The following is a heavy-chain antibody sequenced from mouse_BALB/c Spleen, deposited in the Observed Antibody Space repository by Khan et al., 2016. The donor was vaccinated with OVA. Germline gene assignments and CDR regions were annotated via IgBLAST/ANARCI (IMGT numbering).Heavy chain of an antibody. V-gene: IGHV3-8*02. J-gene: IGHJ3*01. CDR1: GDSITSGY. D-gene: IGHD2-14*01. CDR3: ARSTYRYAFAY. CDR2: MLYTGYT. Sequence: EVQLQEPGPSFVKPSQTLSLTCSVTGDSITSGYWSWIRKFPGYKLEYMGYMLYTGYTDSTPSLKSRLAITRHTSKHQYYLQLNSVTTEDTATYYCARSTYRYAFAYWAQGTLVTVSA.